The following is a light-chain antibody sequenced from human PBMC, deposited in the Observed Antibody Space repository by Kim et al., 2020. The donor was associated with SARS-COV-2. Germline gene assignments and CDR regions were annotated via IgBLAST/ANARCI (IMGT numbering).Light chain of an antibody. Sequence: GDRVTITCRASQSISTWLAWYQQKHGKAPKLLIYDASNLESGVPSRFSGSGSGTEFTLTISSLQPDDFATYYCQQYDSYSVWTFGQGTRVDIK. CDR2: DAS. CDR3: QQYDSYSVWT. J-gene: IGKJ1*01. CDR1: QSISTW. V-gene: IGKV1-5*01.